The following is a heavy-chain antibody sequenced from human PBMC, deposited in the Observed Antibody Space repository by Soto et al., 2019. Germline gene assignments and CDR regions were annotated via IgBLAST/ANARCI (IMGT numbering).Heavy chain of an antibody. Sequence: SLYLPCNVSVCSFSSGDYYWSWILQPPGKGLEWVGYISYSGSTFYHSSLKSRVTIPVDTSKNQFSLKLSSVTAADTAVYFCARVPDHYVSSGDLQRFYFEIWGQGTLVTVSS. CDR2: ISYSGST. CDR1: VCSFSSGDYY. CDR3: ARVPDHYVSSGDLQRFYFEI. D-gene: IGHD3-22*01. V-gene: IGHV4-30-4*01. J-gene: IGHJ4*02.